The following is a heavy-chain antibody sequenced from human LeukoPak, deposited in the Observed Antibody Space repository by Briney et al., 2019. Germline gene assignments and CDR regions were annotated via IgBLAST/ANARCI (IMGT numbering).Heavy chain of an antibody. D-gene: IGHD2-2*01. J-gene: IGHJ6*02. V-gene: IGHV1-18*01. CDR3: ARAELVVPAVAYPYYYGMDV. CDR1: GYTFTSYG. CDR2: INAYNGNT. Sequence: GASVKVSCKAFGYTFTSYGISWVRQAPGQGLEWMGWINAYNGNTNYAQKLQGRVTMTTDTSTSTAYMELRSLRSDDTAVYYCARAELVVPAVAYPYYYGMDVWGQGTTVTVSS.